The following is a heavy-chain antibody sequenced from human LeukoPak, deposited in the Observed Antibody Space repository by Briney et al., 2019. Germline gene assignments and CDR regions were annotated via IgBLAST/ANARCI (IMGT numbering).Heavy chain of an antibody. Sequence: GGSLRLSCATSGFTFSSYWMNWVRQAPGKGLEWVANIKQDGSEKYYVDSVEGRFTISRDNAKSSVFLQMNSLRAEDTAVYYCARDLDYRFDYWGQGTLVTVSS. V-gene: IGHV3-7*01. CDR3: ARDLDYRFDY. D-gene: IGHD3-16*01. CDR1: GFTFSSYW. J-gene: IGHJ4*02. CDR2: IKQDGSEK.